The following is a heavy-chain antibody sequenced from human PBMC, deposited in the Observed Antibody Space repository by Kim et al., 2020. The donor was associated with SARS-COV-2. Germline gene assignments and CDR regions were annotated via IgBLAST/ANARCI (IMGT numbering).Heavy chain of an antibody. CDR3: TRAHNIGRWAYYYYYYMDV. CDR1: GFTFGDYA. J-gene: IGHJ6*03. V-gene: IGHV3-49*04. D-gene: IGHD5-12*01. CDR2: IRSKAYGGTT. Sequence: GGSLRLSCTASGFTFGDYAMSWVRQAPGKGLEWVGFIRSKAYGGTTEYAASVKGRFTISRDDSKSIAYLQMYSLKTEDTAVYSCTRAHNIGRWAYYYYYYMDVWGKGTTVTVSS.